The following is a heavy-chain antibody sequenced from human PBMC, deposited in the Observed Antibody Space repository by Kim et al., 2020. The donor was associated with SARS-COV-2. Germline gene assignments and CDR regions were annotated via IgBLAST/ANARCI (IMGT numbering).Heavy chain of an antibody. J-gene: IGHJ4*02. CDR3: VKEAAFTTVVVDYYFDY. Sequence: VKGRFTIPRDNSKNKLYLQMNSLTTEDTALYYFVKEAAFTTVVVDYYFDYWGQGTLVTVSS. D-gene: IGHD2-15*01. V-gene: IGHV3-30*02.